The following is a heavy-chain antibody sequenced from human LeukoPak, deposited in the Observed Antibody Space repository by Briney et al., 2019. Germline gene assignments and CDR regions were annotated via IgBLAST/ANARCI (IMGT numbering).Heavy chain of an antibody. V-gene: IGHV3-74*01. J-gene: IGHJ1*01. Sequence: GVSLRLSCAASGFTLSGAWMHWVRQAPGKGLVWVSRINPDGTDTRYADSVKGRFTISRDDAKNTLYLHMNSLRAEDTAVYYCARVSGPGLDEYFHLWGQGTLVTVSS. CDR1: GFTLSGAW. CDR2: INPDGTDT. D-gene: IGHD3-10*01. CDR3: ARVSGPGLDEYFHL.